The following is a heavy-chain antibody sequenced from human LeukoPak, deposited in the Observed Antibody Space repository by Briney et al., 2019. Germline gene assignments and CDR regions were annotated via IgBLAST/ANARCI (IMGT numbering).Heavy chain of an antibody. Sequence: PGGSLRLSCTVSGFTVSSNSMTWVRQAPGKGLEWVSGINWNGASTDYSDSVKGRFTISRDNAKNSLYLQMNSLRAEDTALYYCARAKSSGWPPGDAFDHWGQGTLVTVSS. V-gene: IGHV3-20*04. CDR2: INWNGAST. CDR1: GFTVSSNS. CDR3: ARAKSSGWPPGDAFDH. J-gene: IGHJ4*02. D-gene: IGHD6-19*01.